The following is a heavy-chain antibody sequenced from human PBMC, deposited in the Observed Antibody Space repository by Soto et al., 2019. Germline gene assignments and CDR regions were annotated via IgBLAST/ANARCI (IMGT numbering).Heavy chain of an antibody. D-gene: IGHD5-12*01. Sequence: LSLTCTVSGGSISSYYWSWIRQPAGKGLEWIGRVYTSGSTNYNPSLRSRVTMSVDTSKNQFSLKLNSVTAADTAVYYCARDRPIVATSGYGMDVWGQGTAVTVSS. CDR1: GGSISSYY. J-gene: IGHJ6*02. CDR2: VYTSGST. V-gene: IGHV4-4*07. CDR3: ARDRPIVATSGYGMDV.